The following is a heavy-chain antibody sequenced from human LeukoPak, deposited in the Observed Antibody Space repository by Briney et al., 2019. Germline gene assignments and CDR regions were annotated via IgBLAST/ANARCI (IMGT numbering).Heavy chain of an antibody. CDR2: IYYDGSNI. D-gene: IGHD3-3*01. J-gene: IGHJ5*02. V-gene: IGHV3-30*02. CDR3: AKDPSSVLRFLEWSGGEYNGFDP. Sequence: PAGSLTLTCAASGFTFSSYGMHWVRQAPAKGLERVGFIYYDGSNIYYVDSVKGRFTISRDNSKNTLYLQMNSLRAADTAVYYCAKDPSSVLRFLEWSGGEYNGFDPWGQGTLVTVSS. CDR1: GFTFSSYG.